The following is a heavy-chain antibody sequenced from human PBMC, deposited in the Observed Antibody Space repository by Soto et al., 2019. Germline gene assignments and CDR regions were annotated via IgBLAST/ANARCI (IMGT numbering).Heavy chain of an antibody. Sequence: SETLSLTCTVSGGSISSYYWSWIRQPPGKGLEWIGYIYYSGSTNYNPSLKSRVTISVDTSKNQFSLKLSSVTAADTAVYYCARDQGAFAHYYYMDVWGKGTTVTVSS. D-gene: IGHD3-16*01. CDR1: GGSISSYY. V-gene: IGHV4-59*01. CDR3: ARDQGAFAHYYYMDV. J-gene: IGHJ6*03. CDR2: IYYSGST.